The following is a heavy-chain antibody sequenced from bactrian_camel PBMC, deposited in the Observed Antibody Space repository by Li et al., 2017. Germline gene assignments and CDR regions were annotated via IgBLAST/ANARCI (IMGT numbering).Heavy chain of an antibody. CDR3: AADPTVYFYASTRREDFRH. V-gene: IGHV3S53*01. CDR1: ASTYSIHY. CDR2: RYAGGNA. D-gene: IGHD2*01. Sequence: HVQLVESGGGSVQAGGSLRLSCVASASTYSIHYMGWFRQTPGKEREGVAARYAGGNAYYVDHVKGRFTISLDNAQRTLILNMSSLRPEETAMYYCAADPTVYFYASTRREDFRHWGQGTQVTVS. J-gene: IGHJ4*01.